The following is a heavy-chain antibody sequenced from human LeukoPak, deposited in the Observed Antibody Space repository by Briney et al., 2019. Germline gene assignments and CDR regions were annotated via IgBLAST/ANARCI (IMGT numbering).Heavy chain of an antibody. D-gene: IGHD2-2*01. J-gene: IGHJ5*02. Sequence: GRSLRLSCAASGFTFSSYGMHWVRQAPGKGLEWVAVIWYDGSNKYYADSVKGRLTTSRDNSKNTLYLQMHSLRAEDTAVYYCAKDHGEIVVANRFDPWGQGTLVTISS. CDR3: AKDHGEIVVANRFDP. CDR1: GFTFSSYG. CDR2: IWYDGSNK. V-gene: IGHV3-33*06.